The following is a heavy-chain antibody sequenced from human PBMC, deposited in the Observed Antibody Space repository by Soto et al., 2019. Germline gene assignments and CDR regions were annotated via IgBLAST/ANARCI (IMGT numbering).Heavy chain of an antibody. J-gene: IGHJ6*02. CDR3: ARDYDILTGYYRSPSGMDV. D-gene: IGHD3-9*01. CDR2: ISYDGSNK. Sequence: LRLSCAASGFTFSSYAMHWVRQAPGKGLEWVAVISYDGSNKYYADSVKGRFTISRDNSKNTLYLQMNSLGAEDTAVYYCARDYDILTGYYRSPSGMDVWGQGTTVTVSS. CDR1: GFTFSSYA. V-gene: IGHV3-30-3*01.